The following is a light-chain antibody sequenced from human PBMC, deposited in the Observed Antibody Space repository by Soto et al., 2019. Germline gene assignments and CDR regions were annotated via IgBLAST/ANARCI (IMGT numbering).Light chain of an antibody. Sequence: EIVLTQSPGTLSLSPGERATLSCRASQSVSSSYLAWYQQKPGQAPRLLIYGASSRATGIPDRFSGSGSGTDFTLTISRLEPEDFAVYYCQQYASSGTFGPGTKVDIK. V-gene: IGKV3-20*01. CDR2: GAS. CDR3: QQYASSGT. CDR1: QSVSSSY. J-gene: IGKJ3*01.